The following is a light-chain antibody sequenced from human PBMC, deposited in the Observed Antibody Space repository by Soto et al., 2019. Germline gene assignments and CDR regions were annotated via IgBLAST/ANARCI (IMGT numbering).Light chain of an antibody. CDR2: GAS. J-gene: IGKJ1*01. CDR3: QQYGRSGT. V-gene: IGKV3-20*01. CDR1: QSVSNNY. Sequence: DILLTHSPGTLSMSPGERATLSCRASQSVSNNYLAWYQQKPGQAPRLLIYGASNRATGIPDRFSGSGSGTDFTLTISRLEPQDFVVYYCQQYGRSGTFGQGTKVDIK.